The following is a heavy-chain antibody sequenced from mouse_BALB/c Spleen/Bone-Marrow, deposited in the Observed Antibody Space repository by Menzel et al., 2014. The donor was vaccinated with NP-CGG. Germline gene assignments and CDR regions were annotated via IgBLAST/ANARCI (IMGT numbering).Heavy chain of an antibody. CDR2: INPSTGYT. V-gene: IGHV1-7*01. CDR3: ARQITTVDYAMDY. J-gene: IGHJ4*01. CDR1: GYTFTSYW. D-gene: IGHD1-1*01. Sequence: VQLQQSGAELAKPGASVKMSCKASGYTFTSYWMHWVKQRPGQGLEWIGYINPSTGYTEYNQKFKDKATLTVDKSSSTAYMQLSSLTSEDSAVYYCARQITTVDYAMDYWGQGTSVTVSS.